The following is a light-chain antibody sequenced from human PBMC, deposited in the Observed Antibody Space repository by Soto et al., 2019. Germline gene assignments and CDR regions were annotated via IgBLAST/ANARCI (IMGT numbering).Light chain of an antibody. CDR3: SSYRGSSTPYV. J-gene: IGLJ1*01. Sequence: QSVLTQPASVSGSPGQSITISCTGTSADVGSYDYVSWYQQHPSKAPKLVIHEVNKRPSGVSHRFSGSKSGDTASLTISGLQPEDEAEYYCSSYRGSSTPYVFGTGTKVTVL. V-gene: IGLV2-14*01. CDR1: SADVGSYDY. CDR2: EVN.